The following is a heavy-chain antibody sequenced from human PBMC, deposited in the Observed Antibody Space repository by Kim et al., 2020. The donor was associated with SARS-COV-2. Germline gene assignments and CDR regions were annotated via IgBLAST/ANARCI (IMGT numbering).Heavy chain of an antibody. J-gene: IGHJ4*02. D-gene: IGHD3-22*01. Sequence: DSVKGRFTISRDTSKNTLYLQMSSLRAEDTAAYYCARAMFSYDSSALDYWGQGTLVPVSS. CDR3: ARAMFSYDSSALDY. V-gene: IGHV3-30*15.